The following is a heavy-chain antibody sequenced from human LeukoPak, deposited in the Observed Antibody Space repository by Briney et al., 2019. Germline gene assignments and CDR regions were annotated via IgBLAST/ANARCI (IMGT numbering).Heavy chain of an antibody. D-gene: IGHD2-21*02. Sequence: ASVTVSCKASGYTFSAYYMYWVREAPGQGLEWVGWINPYTGDTKYAQNFQGRVTMTRDTSISTVYMEVSRLRSDDTAVYYCARTCGGDCYILDSWGQGTLVTVSS. V-gene: IGHV1-2*02. CDR3: ARTCGGDCYILDS. CDR2: INPYTGDT. J-gene: IGHJ4*02. CDR1: GYTFSAYY.